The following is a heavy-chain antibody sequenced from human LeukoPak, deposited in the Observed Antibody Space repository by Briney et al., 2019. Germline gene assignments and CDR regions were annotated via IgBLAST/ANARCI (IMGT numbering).Heavy chain of an antibody. CDR2: IYHSGGT. CDR3: ARVGTYYRSLDS. Sequence: SETLSLTCTVSGGSINDASWNWIRKPPGQGLEWIGYIYHSGGTNYNPSLKSRVTISLGTSKNQFSLKLSSVTAADTAVYYCARVGTYYRSLDSWGQGTLVTDSS. CDR1: GGSINDAS. V-gene: IGHV4-59*01. D-gene: IGHD3-10*01. J-gene: IGHJ4*02.